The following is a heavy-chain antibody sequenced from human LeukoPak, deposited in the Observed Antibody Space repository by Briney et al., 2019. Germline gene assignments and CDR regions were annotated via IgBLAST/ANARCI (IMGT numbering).Heavy chain of an antibody. J-gene: IGHJ4*02. CDR2: IYYSGST. CDR1: GGSISSGGYY. Sequence: SETLSLTCTVSGGSISSGGYYWSWIRQHPGKGLEWIGYIYYSGSTYYNPSLKSRATISVDTSKNQFSLKLSSVTAADTAVYYCARVGLFYGDQDYWGQGTLVTVSS. V-gene: IGHV4-31*03. D-gene: IGHD4-17*01. CDR3: ARVGLFYGDQDY.